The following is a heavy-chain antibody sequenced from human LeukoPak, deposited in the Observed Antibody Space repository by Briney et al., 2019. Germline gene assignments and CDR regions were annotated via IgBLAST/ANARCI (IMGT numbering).Heavy chain of an antibody. V-gene: IGHV3-72*01. J-gene: IGHJ4*02. CDR1: GFTFSDHY. Sequence: GGSLRLSCAASGFTFSDHYMDWVRQAPGKGLEWVGRTRNKANSYTTEYAASVKGRFTISRDDSKNSLYLQMNSLKTEDTAVYYCTRRNDYWGQGTLVTVSS. D-gene: IGHD1-14*01. CDR3: TRRNDY. CDR2: TRNKANSYTT.